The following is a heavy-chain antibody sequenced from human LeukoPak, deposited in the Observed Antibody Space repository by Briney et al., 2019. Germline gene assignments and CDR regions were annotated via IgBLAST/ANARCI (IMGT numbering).Heavy chain of an antibody. V-gene: IGHV1-18*01. D-gene: IGHD3-10*02. J-gene: IGHJ4*02. CDR2: TSAENGHT. CDR3: ARDYFSDYVFDF. CDR1: GYTFTSYG. Sequence: GASVKVSCKASGYTFTSYGISWVRQAPGQGLEWMGFTSAENGHTNYVQKFQGRVTMTTDTSTNTAYMELRSLRFDDTAMYYCARDYFSDYVFDFWGQGTLVTVSS.